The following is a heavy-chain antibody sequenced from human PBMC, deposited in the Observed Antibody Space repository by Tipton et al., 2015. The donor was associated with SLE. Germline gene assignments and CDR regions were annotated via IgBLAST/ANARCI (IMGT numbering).Heavy chain of an antibody. D-gene: IGHD3-10*01. CDR3: AREKAGGSGKKLYFDY. CDR1: GGSISSSSYY. V-gene: IGHV4-39*07. CDR2: IYYSGST. J-gene: IGHJ4*02. Sequence: TLSLTCTVSGGSISSSSYYWSWIRQPPGKGLEWIGSIYYSGSTYYNPSLKSRVTISVDTSKNQFSLKLSSVTAADTAVYYCAREKAGGSGKKLYFDYWGQGTLVTVSS.